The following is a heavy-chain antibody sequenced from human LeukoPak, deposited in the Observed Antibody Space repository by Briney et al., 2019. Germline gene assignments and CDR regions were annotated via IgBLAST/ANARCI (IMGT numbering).Heavy chain of an antibody. V-gene: IGHV3-7*05. CDR2: IKEDGSEK. CDR1: GFTFSSYW. CDR3: ARGGGRHVEY. Sequence: GGSLRLSCAASGFTFSSYWMSWVRQAPGQGLEWVANIKEDGSEKTYVDSVKGRFTISRDNAKNSLYLQMNILRAEDTAVYYCARGGGRHVEYWGQGNLVTVSS. D-gene: IGHD3-16*01. J-gene: IGHJ4*02.